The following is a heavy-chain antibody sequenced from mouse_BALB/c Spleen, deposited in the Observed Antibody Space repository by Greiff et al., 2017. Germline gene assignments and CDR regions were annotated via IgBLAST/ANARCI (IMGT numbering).Heavy chain of an antibody. V-gene: IGHV1-7*01. Sequence: QVQLKESGAELAKPGASVKMSCKASGYTFTSYWMHWVKQRPGQGLEWIVYINPSTGYTEYNQKFKDKATLTADKSSSTAYMQLSSLTSEDSAVYYCARRNYYAMDYWGQGTSVTVSS. CDR3: ARRNYYAMDY. CDR1: GYTFTSYW. J-gene: IGHJ4*01. CDR2: INPSTGYT.